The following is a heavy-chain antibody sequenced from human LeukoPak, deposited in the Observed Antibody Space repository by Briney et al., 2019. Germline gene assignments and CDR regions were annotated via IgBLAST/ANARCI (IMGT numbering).Heavy chain of an antibody. Sequence: GGSLRLSCAASGFTFSNYAMNWVRQAPGKGLEWVSSISSSSSYIYYADSVKGRFTISRDNAKNSLYLQMNSLRAEDTAVYYCARVLRYFDWLPDAFDIWGQGTMVTVSS. CDR3: ARVLRYFDWLPDAFDI. V-gene: IGHV3-21*01. J-gene: IGHJ3*02. D-gene: IGHD3-9*01. CDR1: GFTFSNYA. CDR2: ISSSSSYI.